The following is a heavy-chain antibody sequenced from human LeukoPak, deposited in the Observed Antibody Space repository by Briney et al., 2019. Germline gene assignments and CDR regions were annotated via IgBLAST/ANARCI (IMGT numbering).Heavy chain of an antibody. CDR3: AREPFEMATTTDYYYYGMDV. Sequence: PGGSLRLSCEASGFTFSSYAMHWVRQAPGKGLEGVAVISYDGSNKYYADSVKGRFTISRDNSKNTLYLQMNSLRAEDTAVYYCAREPFEMATTTDYYYYGMDVWGQGTTVTVSS. D-gene: IGHD5-24*01. CDR2: ISYDGSNK. V-gene: IGHV3-30-3*01. J-gene: IGHJ6*02. CDR1: GFTFSSYA.